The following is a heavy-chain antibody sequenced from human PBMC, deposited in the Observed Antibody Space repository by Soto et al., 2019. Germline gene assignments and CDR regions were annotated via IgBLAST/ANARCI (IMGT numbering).Heavy chain of an antibody. V-gene: IGHV4-30-4*01. CDR3: ARGIQYGFGP. D-gene: IGHD4-4*01. Sequence: SETLSLTCAVSGDSIKYGDYYWSWIRQPPGKDLEWIAYIYYNGIIHYNPSLKSRVTISLDPSKNQFSLTMTSVTDAATPVHSCARGIQYGFGPWGQRPLGTV. CDR2: IYYNGII. CDR1: GDSIKYGDYY. J-gene: IGHJ5*02.